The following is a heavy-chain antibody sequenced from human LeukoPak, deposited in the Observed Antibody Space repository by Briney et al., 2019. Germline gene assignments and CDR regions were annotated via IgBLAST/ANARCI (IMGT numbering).Heavy chain of an antibody. CDR2: ISSSATTT. CDR3: ARVGGVCTSGWCSYGMDV. Sequence: GGSPRLSCQASGFTFSTYEMNWVRQAPGKGLEWVSYISSSATTTYYADSVKGRFTISRDNAKNSLYLQMNSLRAEGAAVYYCARVGGVCTSGWCSYGMDVWGQGTTVAVSS. D-gene: IGHD6-19*01. V-gene: IGHV3-48*03. J-gene: IGHJ6*02. CDR1: GFTFSTYE.